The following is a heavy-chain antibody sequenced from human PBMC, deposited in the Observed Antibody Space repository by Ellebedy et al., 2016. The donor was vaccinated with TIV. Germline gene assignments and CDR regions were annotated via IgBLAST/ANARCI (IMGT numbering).Heavy chain of an antibody. D-gene: IGHD3-10*01. CDR3: AKGGRSYGGQTNYFDY. CDR2: ISYDGSNK. J-gene: IGHJ4*02. Sequence: GGSLRLSCAASGFTFSSYAMHWVRQAPGKGLEWVAVISYDGSNKYYADSVKGRFTISRDNSKNTLYLQMNSLRAEDTAVYYCAKGGRSYGGQTNYFDYWGQGTLVTVSS. CDR1: GFTFSSYA. V-gene: IGHV3-30-3*01.